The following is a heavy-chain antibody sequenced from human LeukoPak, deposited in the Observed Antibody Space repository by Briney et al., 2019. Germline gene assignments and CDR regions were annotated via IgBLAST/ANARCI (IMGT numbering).Heavy chain of an antibody. D-gene: IGHD6-19*01. Sequence: PGGSLRLSCAASGFTFSRYWMHWVRQAPGKGLVWVSLINSDGRITNYADSVKGRFTIPRDNAKNTLYLQMNSMRAEDTAVYYCARDPDSSGWPSIEYWGQGTLVTVSS. V-gene: IGHV3-74*01. CDR3: ARDPDSSGWPSIEY. J-gene: IGHJ4*02. CDR1: GFTFSRYW. CDR2: INSDGRIT.